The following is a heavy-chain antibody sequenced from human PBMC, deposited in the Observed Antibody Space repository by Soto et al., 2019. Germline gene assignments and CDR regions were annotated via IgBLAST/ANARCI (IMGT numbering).Heavy chain of an antibody. CDR1: GFMFSNHG. D-gene: IGHD3-10*01. Sequence: GGSLRLSCAASGFMFSNHGMHWVRQAPGKGLEWVAVIWSDGNNRYYADSVKGRFSISRDNSKNTVYLQMNSLRAEGTAVYYCARGPAPVWFGELSFDYWGQGTLVTVSS. CDR3: ARGPAPVWFGELSFDY. V-gene: IGHV3-33*01. CDR2: IWSDGNNR. J-gene: IGHJ4*02.